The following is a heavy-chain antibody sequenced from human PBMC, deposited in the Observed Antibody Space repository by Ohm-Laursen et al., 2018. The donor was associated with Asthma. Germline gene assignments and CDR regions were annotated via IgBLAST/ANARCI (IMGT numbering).Heavy chain of an antibody. V-gene: IGHV3-33*08. Sequence: SLRLSCAASGFTFTSYDMYWVRQAPGKGLEFVAVIWYGGSNKYYADSVKGRFTISRDNSKDTVYLQMNSLNLEDTAVYYCARRMIQGVIIYEAFDIWGQGTMVIVSS. J-gene: IGHJ3*02. CDR2: IWYGGSNK. CDR1: GFTFTSYD. D-gene: IGHD3-10*01. CDR3: ARRMIQGVIIYEAFDI.